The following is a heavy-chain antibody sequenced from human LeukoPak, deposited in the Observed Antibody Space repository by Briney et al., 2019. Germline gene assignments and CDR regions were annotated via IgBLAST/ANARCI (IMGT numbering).Heavy chain of an antibody. D-gene: IGHD5-18*01. CDR2: INSDGSNT. Sequence: PGGSLRLSCAASGFTFTSHWMHWVRQVPGKGLVWVSRINSDGSNTFYADSVKGRFTISRDNAKNTLYLQMNSLRAEDTAVYYCARERGYSYGYSRWFDPWGQGTLVTVSS. CDR1: GFTFTSHW. V-gene: IGHV3-74*01. J-gene: IGHJ5*02. CDR3: ARERGYSYGYSRWFDP.